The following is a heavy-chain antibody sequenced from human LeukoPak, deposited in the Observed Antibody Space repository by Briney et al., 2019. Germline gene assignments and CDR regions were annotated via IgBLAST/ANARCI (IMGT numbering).Heavy chain of an antibody. D-gene: IGHD2-15*01. Sequence: SETLSLTCTVSGGSISSGSYYWSWIRQPAGKGLEWIGRIYTSGSTNYNPSLKSRVTISLDTSKNQFSLKLSSVTAADTAVYYCARDRMVYCSGGSCYRYDAFDIWGQGTMVTVSS. J-gene: IGHJ3*02. CDR2: IYTSGST. V-gene: IGHV4-61*02. CDR1: GGSISSGSYY. CDR3: ARDRMVYCSGGSCYRYDAFDI.